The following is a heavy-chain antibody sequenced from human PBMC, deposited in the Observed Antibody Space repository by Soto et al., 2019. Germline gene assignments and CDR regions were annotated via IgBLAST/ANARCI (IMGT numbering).Heavy chain of an antibody. V-gene: IGHV3-30-3*01. CDR3: AREIVIFEQQLVDPIPSLDY. CDR2: ISYDGSNK. Sequence: QVQLVESGGGVVQPGRSLRLSCAASGFTFSSYAMHWVRQAPGKGLEWVAVISYDGSNKYYADSVKGRFTISRDNSKNTLYLQMNRLRAEDQAVYYCAREIVIFEQQLVDPIPSLDYWGQGTLVTVSS. CDR1: GFTFSSYA. D-gene: IGHD6-13*01. J-gene: IGHJ4*02.